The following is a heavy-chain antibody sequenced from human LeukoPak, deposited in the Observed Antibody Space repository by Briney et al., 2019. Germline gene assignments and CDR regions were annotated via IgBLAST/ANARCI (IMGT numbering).Heavy chain of an antibody. D-gene: IGHD3-3*01. CDR3: AKDKDFWSGYYRGVPYYYGLDV. CDR2: ISYDGSNK. Sequence: GGSQRLSCAASGFTFSSYGIHWVRQAPGKGLEWVAVISYDGSNKYYADSVKGRFTISRDNAKNTLYLQMNSLRPEDTALHYCAKDKDFWSGYYRGVPYYYGLDVWGQGTTVTVSS. CDR1: GFTFSSYG. V-gene: IGHV3-30*18. J-gene: IGHJ6*02.